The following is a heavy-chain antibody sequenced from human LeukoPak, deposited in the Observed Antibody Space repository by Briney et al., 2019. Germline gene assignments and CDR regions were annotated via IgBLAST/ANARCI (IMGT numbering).Heavy chain of an antibody. D-gene: IGHD2-15*01. V-gene: IGHV3-74*01. CDR2: INSDGSST. CDR1: GFTFSSYW. CDR3: ARDHSASYDAFDI. Sequence: GGSLRLSCAASGFTFSSYWMHWVRQAPGKGLVWVSRINSDGSSTSYADSVKGRFTISRDNSKNTLYLQMNSLRAEDTAVYYCARDHSASYDAFDIWGQGTMVTVSS. J-gene: IGHJ3*02.